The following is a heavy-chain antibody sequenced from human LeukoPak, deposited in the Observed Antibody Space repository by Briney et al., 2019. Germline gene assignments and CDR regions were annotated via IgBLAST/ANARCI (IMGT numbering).Heavy chain of an antibody. CDR3: ARLKLGAYFDL. Sequence: PSETLSLTCTVSGGSTSSDYWSWIRQSPGKGLEWVGYVYNSGDTGKNPSLKSRVTILLDTSRNQCSLKLTSVSAADTAVYYCARLKLGAYFDLWGRGTLVTVSS. D-gene: IGHD3-16*01. CDR2: VYNSGDT. CDR1: GGSTSSDY. V-gene: IGHV4-59*08. J-gene: IGHJ2*01.